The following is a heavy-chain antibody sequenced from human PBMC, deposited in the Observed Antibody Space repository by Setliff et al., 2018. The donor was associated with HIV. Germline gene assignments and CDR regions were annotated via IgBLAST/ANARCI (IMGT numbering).Heavy chain of an antibody. J-gene: IGHJ4*02. CDR2: VIPMFGTI. CDR1: GGTFGSYG. D-gene: IGHD4-4*01. Sequence: SVKVSCKASGGTFGSYGISWVRQAPGQGLEWMGGVIPMFGTINYAQKFQGRVTITADESTSTAYMELSSLRSEDTAVYYCASILPTVRGGFDYWGQGTLVTVSS. V-gene: IGHV1-69*13. CDR3: ASILPTVRGGFDY.